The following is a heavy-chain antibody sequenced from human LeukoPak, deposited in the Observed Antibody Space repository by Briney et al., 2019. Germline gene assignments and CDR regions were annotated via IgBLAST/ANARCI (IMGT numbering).Heavy chain of an antibody. CDR2: IHTSGNT. Sequence: PSETLSLTCIVSGDSVSSGTYYWPWLRQPAGKGLEWIGLIHTSGNTNYSPSTKSRVTISRDTSKNQFSLRLTSVTAADTAVYYCVRDWNGDYFDYWGQGTLVTVSS. CDR3: VRDWNGDYFDY. D-gene: IGHD1-1*01. V-gene: IGHV4-61*02. J-gene: IGHJ4*02. CDR1: GDSVSSGTYY.